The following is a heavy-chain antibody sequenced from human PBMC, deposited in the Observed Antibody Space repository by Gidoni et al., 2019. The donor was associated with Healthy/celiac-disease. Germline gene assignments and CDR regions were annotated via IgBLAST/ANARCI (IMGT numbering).Heavy chain of an antibody. CDR1: GLTFSSYA. J-gene: IGHJ4*02. V-gene: IGHV3-23*01. Sequence: EVQLLESGGGLVQPGGSLRLSCAASGLTFSSYAMSWVRQAPGQGLEWVSAISGSGGSTYYADSVKGRFTISRDNSKNTLYLQMNSLRAEDTAVYYCAKVSSSWVDYFDYWGQGTLVTVSS. D-gene: IGHD6-13*01. CDR3: AKVSSSWVDYFDY. CDR2: ISGSGGST.